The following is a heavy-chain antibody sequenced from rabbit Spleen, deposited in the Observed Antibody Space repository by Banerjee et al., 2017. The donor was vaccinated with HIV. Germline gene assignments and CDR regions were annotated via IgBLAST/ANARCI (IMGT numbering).Heavy chain of an antibody. J-gene: IGHJ4*01. V-gene: IGHV1S40*01. Sequence: QSLEESGGDLVKPGASLTLTCTASGVSFSGDSYMCWVRQAPGKGLEWIGCIAAGTSGVTYYASWAKGRFTISKTSSTTVTLQMTSLTVADTATYFCARDTGSGHYIDAYFDLWGPGTLVTVS. CDR1: GVSFSGDSY. D-gene: IGHD1-1*01. CDR2: IAAGTSGVT. CDR3: ARDTGSGHYIDAYFDL.